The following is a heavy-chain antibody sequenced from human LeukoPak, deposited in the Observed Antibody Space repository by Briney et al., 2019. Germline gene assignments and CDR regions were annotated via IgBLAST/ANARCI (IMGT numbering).Heavy chain of an antibody. J-gene: IGHJ4*02. Sequence: SETLSLTCTVPGGSISSSSYYWGWIRQPPGKGLEWIGGIYYSGSTYYNPSLKSRVTISVDTSKNQFSLKLTSVTAADTAVYYCARSPYFYDSSGYYSDTYYFDYWGQGTLVTVSS. CDR1: GGSISSSSYY. CDR3: ARSPYFYDSSGYYSDTYYFDY. CDR2: IYYSGST. D-gene: IGHD3-22*01. V-gene: IGHV4-39*01.